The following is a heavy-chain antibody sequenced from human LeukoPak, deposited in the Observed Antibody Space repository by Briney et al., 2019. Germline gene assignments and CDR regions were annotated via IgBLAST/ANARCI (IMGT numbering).Heavy chain of an antibody. CDR2: IKEDGAEK. J-gene: IGHJ4*02. V-gene: IGHV3-7*01. Sequence: GGSLRLSCAASXFRFSDYWMSWVRQAPGKGLEWVANIKEDGAEKYYVESVKGRFTIFRDNAKHSLHLQMNSLRVEDTAAYYCASGMTEFDYWGQGTLVTVSS. CDR3: ASGMTEFDY. CDR1: XFRFSDYW.